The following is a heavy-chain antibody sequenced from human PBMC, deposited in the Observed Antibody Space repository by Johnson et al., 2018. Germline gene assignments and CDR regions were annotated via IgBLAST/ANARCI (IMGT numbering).Heavy chain of an antibody. J-gene: IGHJ6*03. Sequence: EVQLLESGGGLVQTGGSLRLSCAASGFTFSSYWMSWVRQAPGKGLEWVANIKQDGSEKYYVDSVKGRFTISRDNAKNSLYLQMNSLGAEDTAVYYCARSPSYYDFWSGEYYYYMDVWGKGTTVTVSS. CDR1: GFTFSSYW. CDR2: IKQDGSEK. V-gene: IGHV3-7*01. D-gene: IGHD3-3*01. CDR3: ARSPSYYDFWSGEYYYYMDV.